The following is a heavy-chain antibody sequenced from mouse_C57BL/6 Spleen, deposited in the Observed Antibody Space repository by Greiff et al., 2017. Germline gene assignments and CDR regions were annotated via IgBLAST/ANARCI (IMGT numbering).Heavy chain of an antibody. J-gene: IGHJ3*01. CDR3: ARSKGNYYGYDY. Sequence: VQLQQPGAELVKPGASVKMSCKASGYTFTSDWITWVKQRPGQGLEWIGDIYPGSGSTKYNEKFKSKATLTVDTSSSTAYMQLSSLTSEDSAVYSYARSKGNYYGYDYWGQGTLVTVSA. V-gene: IGHV1-55*01. D-gene: IGHD2-2*01. CDR1: GYTFTSDW. CDR2: IYPGSGST.